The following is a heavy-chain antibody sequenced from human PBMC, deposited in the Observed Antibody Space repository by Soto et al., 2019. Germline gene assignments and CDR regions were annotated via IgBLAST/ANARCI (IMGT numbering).Heavy chain of an antibody. J-gene: IGHJ4*02. CDR1: GGSISSYY. D-gene: IGHD3-10*01. V-gene: IGHV4-59*08. CDR3: ARSKVVRGVIPYYFDY. Sequence: SETLSLTCTVSGGSISSYYWSWIRQPPGKGLEWIGYIYKSGSTNYNPSLKSRVTISVDTSKNQFSLKLSSVTAADTAVYYCARSKVVRGVIPYYFDYRGQGSLVTGSS. CDR2: IYKSGST.